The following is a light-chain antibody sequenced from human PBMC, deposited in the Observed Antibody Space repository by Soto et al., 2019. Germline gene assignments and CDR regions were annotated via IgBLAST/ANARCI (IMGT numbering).Light chain of an antibody. CDR2: GAS. J-gene: IGKJ5*01. CDR1: QDIGSW. Sequence: DIQMTQSPSSVSASVGDRVTITCRASQDIGSWLAWYQQKPGKAPDLLIYGASSLQSGVPSRFYGSGSGTDFTLTISSLQPEDFAAYYCQQGGSFPITFGQGTRLEMK. CDR3: QQGGSFPIT. V-gene: IGKV1-12*01.